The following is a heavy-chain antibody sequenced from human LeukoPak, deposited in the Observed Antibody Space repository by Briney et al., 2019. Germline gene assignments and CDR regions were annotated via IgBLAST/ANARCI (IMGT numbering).Heavy chain of an antibody. D-gene: IGHD3-22*01. CDR1: GGSLSSGNYY. CDR3: SRERLLTYYYDSSGYDN. Sequence: KSSETLSLTCTVFGGSLSSGNYYWNWIRQPPGKRLEWIGYIYRTGSTKYNPYLKSRVTMAVDTSKHQCSLKVRSVNPPSPALYFTSRERLLTYYYDSSGYDNWGQGTLVTVSS. J-gene: IGHJ4*02. V-gene: IGHV4-61*01. CDR2: IYRTGST.